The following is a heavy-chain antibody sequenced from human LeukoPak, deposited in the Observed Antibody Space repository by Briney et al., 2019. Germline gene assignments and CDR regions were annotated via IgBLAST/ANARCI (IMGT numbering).Heavy chain of an antibody. CDR3: ARQPHTAMALRYFDY. Sequence: SETLSLTCAVYGGSFSGYYWSWIRQPPGKGLEWIGEINHSGSTNYNPSLKSRVTISVDTSKNQISLKLSSVTAADTAVYYCARQPHTAMALRYFDYWGQGTLVTVSS. CDR2: INHSGST. D-gene: IGHD5-18*01. V-gene: IGHV4-34*01. J-gene: IGHJ4*02. CDR1: GGSFSGYY.